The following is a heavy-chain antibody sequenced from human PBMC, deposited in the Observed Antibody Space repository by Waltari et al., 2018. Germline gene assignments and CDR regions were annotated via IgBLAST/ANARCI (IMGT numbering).Heavy chain of an antibody. Sequence: EVQLVESGGGLVQPGGSLRLSCSGFGLRDYTMAWVRQAPGKGLEWVSGFSNSGDMPSYADSVKGRFTISRDTSKNTLFLQMIGLRAEDTAIYYCASAPRPMVSAPFDYWGQGVLVTVSS. CDR3: ASAPRPMVSAPFDY. CDR2: FSNSGDMP. D-gene: IGHD2-15*01. CDR1: GLRDYT. J-gene: IGHJ4*02. V-gene: IGHV3-23*04.